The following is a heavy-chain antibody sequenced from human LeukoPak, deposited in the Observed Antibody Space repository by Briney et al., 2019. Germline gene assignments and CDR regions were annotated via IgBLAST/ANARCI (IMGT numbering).Heavy chain of an antibody. D-gene: IGHD3-3*01. CDR2: IYTSGST. V-gene: IGHV4-61*02. CDR3: ARESIHYDFWSGYPDY. J-gene: IGHJ4*02. CDR1: GGSISSGSYY. Sequence: SETLSLTCTVSGGSISSGSYYWSWIRQPAGKGLEWIGRIYTSGSTNYNPFLKSRVTISVDTSKNQFSLKLSSVTAADTAVYYCARESIHYDFWSGYPDYWGQGTLVTVSS.